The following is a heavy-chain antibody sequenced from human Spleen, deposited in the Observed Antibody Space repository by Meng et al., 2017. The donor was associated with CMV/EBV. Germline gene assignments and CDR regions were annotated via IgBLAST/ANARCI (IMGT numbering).Heavy chain of an antibody. D-gene: IGHD5-18*01. CDR1: GYTFTSYD. V-gene: IGHV1-2*02. J-gene: IGHJ4*02. CDR3: AREPTRYSYGHEDY. Sequence: ASVKVSCKASGYTFTSYDINWVRQATGQGLEWMGWINPNSGGTNYAQKFQGRVTMTRDTSISTAYMELSRLRSDDTAVYYCAREPTRYSYGHEDYWGQGTLVTVSS. CDR2: INPNSGGT.